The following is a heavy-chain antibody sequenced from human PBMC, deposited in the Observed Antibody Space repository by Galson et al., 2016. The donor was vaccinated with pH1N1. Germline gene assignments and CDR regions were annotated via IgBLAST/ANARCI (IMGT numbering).Heavy chain of an antibody. CDR3: ARDLGSTGYLKY. D-gene: IGHD3-9*01. CDR2: IKHDGSER. J-gene: IGHJ4*02. V-gene: IGHV3-7*05. Sequence: SLRLSCAASGFSFSTYWMTWVRQAPGKGLEWVANIKHDGSERYFVDSVKGRFTISRDNANNSVSLQMNSLRAEDTAVYYCARDLGSTGYLKYWGQGALVTVSS. CDR1: GFSFSTYW.